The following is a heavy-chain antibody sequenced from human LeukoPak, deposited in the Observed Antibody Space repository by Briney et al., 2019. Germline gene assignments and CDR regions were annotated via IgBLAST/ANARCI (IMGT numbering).Heavy chain of an antibody. CDR1: GGSVSSGSYY. Sequence: SQTLSLTCTVSGGSVSSGSYYWSWIRQPAGKGLEWIGRIYTSGSTNYNPSLKSRVTISVDTSKNQFSLKLSSVTAADTAVYYCATSGGYYDILTGYYTSYFGYWGQGTLVTVSS. CDR2: IYTSGST. V-gene: IGHV4-61*02. D-gene: IGHD3-9*01. J-gene: IGHJ4*02. CDR3: ATSGGYYDILTGYYTSYFGY.